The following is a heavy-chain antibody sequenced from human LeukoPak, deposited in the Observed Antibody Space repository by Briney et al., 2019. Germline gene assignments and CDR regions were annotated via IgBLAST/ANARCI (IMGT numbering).Heavy chain of an antibody. CDR3: AREGPGGSNSGWAP. D-gene: IGHD6-19*01. Sequence: SVKVSCKASGGTFSSYAISWVRQAPGQGLEWMGGIIPIFGTANYAQKFQGRVTITADESTSTAYMELSSLRSEDTAVYYCAREGPGGSNSGWAPWGQGTLVTVSS. CDR2: IIPIFGTA. J-gene: IGHJ5*02. V-gene: IGHV1-69*13. CDR1: GGTFSSYA.